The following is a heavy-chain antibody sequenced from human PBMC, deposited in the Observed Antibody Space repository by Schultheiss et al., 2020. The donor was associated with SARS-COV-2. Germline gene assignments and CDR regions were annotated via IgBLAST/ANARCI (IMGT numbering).Heavy chain of an antibody. V-gene: IGHV2-5*08. J-gene: IGHJ4*02. D-gene: IGHD3-10*01. Sequence: SWVRQAPGKGLEWLALIHWDDEKRYRPSLKSRLNITKDTSKNQVVLTMTNMDPVDTATYYCAHTLDYGSGSLDYWGQGTLVTVSS. CDR3: AHTLDYGSGSLDY. CDR2: IHWDDEK.